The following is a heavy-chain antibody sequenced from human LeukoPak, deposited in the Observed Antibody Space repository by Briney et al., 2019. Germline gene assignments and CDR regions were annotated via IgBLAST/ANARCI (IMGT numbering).Heavy chain of an antibody. V-gene: IGHV3-21*01. J-gene: IGHJ4*02. CDR1: GFTFSTYS. Sequence: GGSLRLSCAASGFTFSTYSLNWVRQAPGKGLEWVSSISSSSSYIYYADSMKGRFTISRDNAKNSLYLQMDSLRAEDTAVYYCARGGYGDYVMEYWGQGTLVTVSS. CDR2: ISSSSSYI. CDR3: ARGGYGDYVMEY. D-gene: IGHD4-17*01.